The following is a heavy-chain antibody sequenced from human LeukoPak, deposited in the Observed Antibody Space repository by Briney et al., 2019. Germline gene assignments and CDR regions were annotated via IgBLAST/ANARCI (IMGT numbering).Heavy chain of an antibody. D-gene: IGHD2-8*02. CDR2: MNPSDGST. Sequence: ASVKVSCKASGYTFTSYYIHWVRQAPGQGLEWMGIMNPSDGSTSYAQKFRGRVTMTRDTSTTTVYMEMSNLSSEDTAMYYCAKSRTTGSASSDYWGQGTLVTVSS. CDR3: AKSRTTGSASSDY. CDR1: GYTFTSYY. J-gene: IGHJ4*02. V-gene: IGHV1-46*01.